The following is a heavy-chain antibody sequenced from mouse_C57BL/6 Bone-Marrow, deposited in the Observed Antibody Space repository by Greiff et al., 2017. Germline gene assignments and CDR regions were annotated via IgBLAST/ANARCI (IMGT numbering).Heavy chain of an antibody. CDR2: IWSGGST. J-gene: IGHJ4*01. D-gene: IGHD1-1*01. Sequence: QVQLKQSGPGLVQPSQSLSITCTVSGFSLTSYGVHWVRQSPGKGLEWLGVIWSGGSTDYNAAFISRLSISKDNSKSQVFFKMNSLQADDTAIYYCAQSTVVGRRDYAMDYWGQGTSVTVSS. CDR1: GFSLTSYG. V-gene: IGHV2-2*01. CDR3: AQSTVVGRRDYAMDY.